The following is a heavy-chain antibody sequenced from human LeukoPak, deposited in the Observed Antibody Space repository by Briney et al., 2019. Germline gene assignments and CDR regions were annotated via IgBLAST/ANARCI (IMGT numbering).Heavy chain of an antibody. V-gene: IGHV3-23*01. D-gene: IGHD3-10*01. Sequence: GGSLRLSCAAAGFTFRNYGLSWVRQAPGKGLEWVSSIGVTSNTVYADSVKGRFTISRDNSKNTLFLQMDSLTDEDTAVYYCVAVMIRGAFDNWGRGSLVSVSS. J-gene: IGHJ4*02. CDR2: IGVTSNT. CDR3: VAVMIRGAFDN. CDR1: GFTFRNYG.